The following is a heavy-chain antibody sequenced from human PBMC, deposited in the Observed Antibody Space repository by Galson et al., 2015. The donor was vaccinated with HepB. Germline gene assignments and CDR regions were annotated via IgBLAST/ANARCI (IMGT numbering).Heavy chain of an antibody. V-gene: IGHV4-61*05. J-gene: IGHJ4*02. Sequence: ETLSLTCTVSGGSISSSSYYWGWIRQPPGKGLEWIGYIYYSGSTNYNPSLKSRVTISVDTSKNQFSLKLSSVTAADTAVYYCARVREGVVTAIHYFDYWGQGTLVTVSS. D-gene: IGHD2-21*02. CDR3: ARVREGVVTAIHYFDY. CDR2: IYYSGST. CDR1: GGSISSSSYY.